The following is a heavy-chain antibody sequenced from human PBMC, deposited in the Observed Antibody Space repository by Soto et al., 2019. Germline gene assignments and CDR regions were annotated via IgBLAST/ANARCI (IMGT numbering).Heavy chain of an antibody. CDR3: ARAGTKFSGYWVYYYGMDV. CDR2: INPSGGST. CDR1: GYTFTSYY. J-gene: IGHJ6*02. D-gene: IGHD3-22*01. Sequence: QVQLVQSGAEVKKPGASVKVSCKASGYTFTSYYMHWVRQAPGQGLEWMGIINPSGGSTSYAQKFQGRVTMTRDTSTSTVYMELSSLRSEDTAVYYCARAGTKFSGYWVYYYGMDVWGQGTTVTVSS. V-gene: IGHV1-46*01.